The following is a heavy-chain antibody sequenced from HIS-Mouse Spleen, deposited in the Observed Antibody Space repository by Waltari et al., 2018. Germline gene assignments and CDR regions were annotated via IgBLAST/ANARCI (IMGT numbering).Heavy chain of an antibody. V-gene: IGHV4-39*07. CDR2: IYYSGST. Sequence: QLQLQESGPGLVKPSETLSLTCTVSGGSISSSSYYWGWIRQPPGKGLEWIGSIYYSGSTYYNPSLKSRVTISVDTSKNQFSLKLSSVTAADTAVYYCARDYGDNWFDPWGQGTLVTVSP. CDR1: GGSISSSSYY. CDR3: ARDYGDNWFDP. D-gene: IGHD4-17*01. J-gene: IGHJ5*02.